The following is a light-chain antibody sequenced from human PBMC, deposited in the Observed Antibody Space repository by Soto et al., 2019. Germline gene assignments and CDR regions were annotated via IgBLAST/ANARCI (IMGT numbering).Light chain of an antibody. J-gene: IGKJ2*01. CDR2: GVS. V-gene: IGKV3-20*01. CDR3: QQYGRPYT. Sequence: EIVLTQSPGTLSLSPGEIATLSCRASQSASSSNLAWYQHKPGQAPRLLIYGVSSRATGIPDRFSGSGAGTDSSLTISRMERVDFAVYYCQQYGRPYTFGQGTKLEIK. CDR1: QSASSSN.